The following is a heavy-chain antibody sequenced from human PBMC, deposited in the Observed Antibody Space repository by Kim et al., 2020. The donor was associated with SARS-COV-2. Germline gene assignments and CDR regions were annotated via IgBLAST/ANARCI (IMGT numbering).Heavy chain of an antibody. V-gene: IGHV4-31*03. Sequence: SETLSLTCTVSGGSTSSGGYYWSWIRQHPGKGLEWIGYIYYSGSTYYNPSLKSRVTISVDTSKNQFSLKLSSVTAADTAVYYCARAPFNYYDILTGARTWFDPWGQGTLVTVSS. J-gene: IGHJ5*02. CDR2: IYYSGST. CDR3: ARAPFNYYDILTGARTWFDP. CDR1: GGSTSSGGYY. D-gene: IGHD3-9*01.